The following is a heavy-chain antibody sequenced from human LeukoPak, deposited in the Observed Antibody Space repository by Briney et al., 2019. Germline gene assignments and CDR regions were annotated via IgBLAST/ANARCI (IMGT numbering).Heavy chain of an antibody. D-gene: IGHD3-10*01. CDR3: ARGGWFGELVRRFGYYYYYMDV. CDR2: INSDGSST. Sequence: GGSLRLSCAASGFTFSSYAMSWVRQAPGKGLEWVSRINSDGSSTSYADSVKGRFTISRDNAKNTLYLQMNSLRAEDTAVYYCARGGWFGELVRRFGYYYYYMDVWGKGTTVTVSS. J-gene: IGHJ6*03. V-gene: IGHV3-74*01. CDR1: GFTFSSYA.